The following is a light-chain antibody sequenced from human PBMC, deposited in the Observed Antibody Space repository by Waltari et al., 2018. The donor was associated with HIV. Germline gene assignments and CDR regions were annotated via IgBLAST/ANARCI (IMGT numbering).Light chain of an antibody. Sequence: QSALTQPRSVSESPGQTVTISCTGTSSDVGAYNYLSWYQQHPGRAPKFIIYNVSERPSGVPDRFSGSKSGNTASLTISGLQAEDEAYYYCSSYAGTSNFVLFGGGTKLTVL. CDR1: SSDVGAYNY. J-gene: IGLJ2*01. V-gene: IGLV2-11*01. CDR3: SSYAGTSNFVL. CDR2: NVS.